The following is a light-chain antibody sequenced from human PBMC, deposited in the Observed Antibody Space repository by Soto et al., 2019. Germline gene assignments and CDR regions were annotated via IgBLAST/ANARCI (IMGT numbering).Light chain of an antibody. CDR2: GAS. V-gene: IGKV3-20*01. CDR1: QSITNTY. Sequence: EIVLTQSPGTLSLSPGERVTLSCRASQSITNTYLAWYQQKPAQAPRLLIYGASSRATGIPDRFSGSESGTDFTLTITRLEPEDFAVYYCQQYGSSPWTFGQGTKVEIK. CDR3: QQYGSSPWT. J-gene: IGKJ1*01.